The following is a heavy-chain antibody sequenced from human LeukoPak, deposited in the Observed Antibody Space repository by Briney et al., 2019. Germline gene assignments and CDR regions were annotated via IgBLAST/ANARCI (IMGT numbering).Heavy chain of an antibody. D-gene: IGHD6-19*01. CDR2: IYHSGST. CDR1: GDSITSTNW. Sequence: SGTLSLTCAVSGDSITSTNWWTWVRQPPGKGLEWIGEIYHSGSTNYNPSLKSRVTISLDRSRNQFPLRLNSVTAADTAVYYCARGGNSAWYFDYWGQGTLVAVSS. V-gene: IGHV4-4*02. J-gene: IGHJ4*02. CDR3: ARGGNSAWYFDY.